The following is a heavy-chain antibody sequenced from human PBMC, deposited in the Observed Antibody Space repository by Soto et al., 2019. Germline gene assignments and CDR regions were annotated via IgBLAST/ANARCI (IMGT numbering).Heavy chain of an antibody. D-gene: IGHD6-13*01. V-gene: IGHV6-1*01. CDR2: TYYRSKWYN. Sequence: PSQTLSLTCAISGDSVSSNSAAWNWIRQSPSRGLEWLGRTYYRSKWYNDYAVSVKSRITINPDTSKNQFSLQLNSVTPEDTAVYYCERDLFLKQKQNPGGMDVWCQGKTVTVS. CDR3: ERDLFLKQKQNPGGMDV. J-gene: IGHJ6*02. CDR1: GDSVSSNSAA.